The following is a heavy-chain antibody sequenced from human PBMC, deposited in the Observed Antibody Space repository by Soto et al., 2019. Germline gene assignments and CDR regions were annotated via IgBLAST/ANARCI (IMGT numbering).Heavy chain of an antibody. V-gene: IGHV3-33*01. CDR3: ASDYVSRYYDSSGDFDY. Sequence: QVQLVESGGGVVQPGRSLRLSCAASGFSFSGFAMHWVRQAPGKGLEWVAVIWYDESNKYYTDSVKGRFTISRDNSKNTLYLQMNRLRAEDTAVYYCASDYVSRYYDSSGDFDYWGQGTLVTVSS. CDR1: GFSFSGFA. CDR2: IWYDESNK. D-gene: IGHD3-22*01. J-gene: IGHJ4*02.